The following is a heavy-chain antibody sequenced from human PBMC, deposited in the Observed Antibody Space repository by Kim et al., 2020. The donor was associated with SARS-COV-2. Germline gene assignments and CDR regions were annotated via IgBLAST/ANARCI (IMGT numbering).Heavy chain of an antibody. V-gene: IGHV4-34*01. D-gene: IGHD3-22*01. CDR1: GGSFSGYY. CDR2: INHSGST. CDR3: AKYSSGYLPSYYYYGMDV. Sequence: SETLSLTCAVYGGSFSGYYWSWIRQPPGKGLEWIGEINHSGSTNYNPSLKSRVTISVDTSKNQFSLKLSSVTAADTAVYYCAKYSSGYLPSYYYYGMDV. J-gene: IGHJ6*01.